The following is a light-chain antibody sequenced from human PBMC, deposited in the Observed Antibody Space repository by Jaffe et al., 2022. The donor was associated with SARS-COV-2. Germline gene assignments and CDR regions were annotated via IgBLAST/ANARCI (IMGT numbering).Light chain of an antibody. CDR2: ENY. V-gene: IGLV1-51*02. J-gene: IGLJ3*02. Sequence: QSVLTQPPSVSAAPGQKVTISCSGNNSNIGSNYVSWYQQLPGTAPKLLIYENYKRPSGIPDRFSGSKSGTSATLDITGLQTGDEADYYCGTWDSSLSAWMFGGGTKLTVL. CDR3: GTWDSSLSAWM. CDR1: NSNIGSNY.